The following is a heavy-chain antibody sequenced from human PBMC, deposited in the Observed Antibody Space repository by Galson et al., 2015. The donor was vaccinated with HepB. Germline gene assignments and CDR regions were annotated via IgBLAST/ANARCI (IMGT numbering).Heavy chain of an antibody. J-gene: IGHJ3*02. CDR1: GFTFSSYA. CDR2: MSYDGSNK. D-gene: IGHD6-13*01. CDR3: GRDRDSSGWYGAFDI. Sequence: SLRLSCAASGFTFSSYAIHWVRQAPGKGLEWVAVMSYDGSNKYYADSVKGRFTISRDNSKNTLYLQMNSLRGEDTAVYSCGRDRDSSGWYGAFDIWGQGTMVTVSS. V-gene: IGHV3-30-3*01.